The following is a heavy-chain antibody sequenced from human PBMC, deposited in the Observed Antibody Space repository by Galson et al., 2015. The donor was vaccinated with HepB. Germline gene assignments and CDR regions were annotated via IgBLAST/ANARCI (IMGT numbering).Heavy chain of an antibody. CDR2: INTNTGNP. Sequence: SVKVSCKASGYTFTSYAMNWVRQAPGQGLEWMGWINTNTGNPTYAQGFTGRFVFSLDTSVSTAYLQISSLKAEDTAVYYCAREESSSSFRGDSSYFDYWGQGTLVTVSS. J-gene: IGHJ4*02. D-gene: IGHD6-6*01. CDR1: GYTFTSYA. V-gene: IGHV7-4-1*02. CDR3: AREESSSSFRGDSSYFDY.